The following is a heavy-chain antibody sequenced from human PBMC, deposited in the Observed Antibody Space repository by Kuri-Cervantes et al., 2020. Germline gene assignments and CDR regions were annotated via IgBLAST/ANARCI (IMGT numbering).Heavy chain of an antibody. V-gene: IGHV3-30*19. J-gene: IGHJ6*02. CDR1: GFTFSSYG. CDR3: ARSGSSAWFGEGYYYYGMDV. Sequence: GESLKISCAASGFTFSSYGMHWVRQAPGKGLEWVAVIWYDGSNKYYADSVNGRFTISRDNSKNTLYLQMNSLRAEDTAVYYCARSGSSAWFGEGYYYYGMDVWGQGTTVTVSS. CDR2: IWYDGSNK. D-gene: IGHD3-10*01.